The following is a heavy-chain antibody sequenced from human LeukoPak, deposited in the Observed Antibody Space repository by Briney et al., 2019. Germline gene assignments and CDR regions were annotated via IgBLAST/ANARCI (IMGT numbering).Heavy chain of an antibody. Sequence: SSETLSLTCTVSGGSISSSSYYWGWIRQPPGKGLEWIGSIYCSGNTYYNPSLKSRVTISTDTSKNQFSLKLSSVTAADTALYYCARYHNGYDDYWGQGTLVTVSS. V-gene: IGHV4-39*07. J-gene: IGHJ4*02. CDR3: ARYHNGYDDY. D-gene: IGHD5-12*01. CDR2: IYCSGNT. CDR1: GGSISSSSYY.